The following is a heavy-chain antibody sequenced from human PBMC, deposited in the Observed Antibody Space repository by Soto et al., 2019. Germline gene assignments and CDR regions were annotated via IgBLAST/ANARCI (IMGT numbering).Heavy chain of an antibody. Sequence: PGGSLRLSCAASGFAVGGFYMNWVRQTPGKGLEWVSVMFTTGTTYYADSVKGRFTISRDDSKNTPYLQMNSLRAEDTAVYYCARERYSYGFDYWGQGTVVTVSS. CDR3: ARERYSYGFDY. D-gene: IGHD5-18*01. J-gene: IGHJ4*02. CDR2: MFTTGTT. CDR1: GFAVGGFY. V-gene: IGHV3-53*01.